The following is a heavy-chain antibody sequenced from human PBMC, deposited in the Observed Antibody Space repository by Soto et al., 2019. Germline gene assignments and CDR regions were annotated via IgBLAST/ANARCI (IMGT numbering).Heavy chain of an antibody. V-gene: IGHV3-48*02. D-gene: IGHD5-18*01. CDR3: ARDGVSYGYPTTPYNWFDP. Sequence: GGSLRLSCAASGFTFSSYSMNWVRQAPGKGLEWVSYISSSSSTIYYADSVKGRFTISRDNAKNSLYLQMNSLRDEDTAVYYCARDGVSYGYPTTPYNWFDPWGQGTLVTVSS. J-gene: IGHJ5*02. CDR1: GFTFSSYS. CDR2: ISSSSSTI.